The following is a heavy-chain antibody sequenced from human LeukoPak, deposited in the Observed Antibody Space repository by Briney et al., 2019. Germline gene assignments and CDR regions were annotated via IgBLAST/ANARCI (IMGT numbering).Heavy chain of an antibody. J-gene: IGHJ4*02. CDR2: ISYDGSNK. V-gene: IGHV3-30-3*01. CDR1: GFTFSSYA. D-gene: IGHD3-10*01. Sequence: GRSLRLSCAASGFTFSSYAMHWVRQAPGKGLEWVAVISYDGSNKYYADSVKGRFTISRDNSKNTLYLQMNSLRAEDTAVYYCARATLVRGVIIPLYYFDYWGQGTLVTVSS. CDR3: ARATLVRGVIIPLYYFDY.